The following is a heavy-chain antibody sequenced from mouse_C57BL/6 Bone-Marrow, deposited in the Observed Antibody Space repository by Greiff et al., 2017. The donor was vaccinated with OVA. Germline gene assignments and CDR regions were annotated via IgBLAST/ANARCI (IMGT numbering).Heavy chain of an antibody. D-gene: IGHD2-3*01. CDR2: IYPRSGNT. CDR3: ARREVYDALRDY. J-gene: IGHJ2*01. V-gene: IGHV1-81*01. CDR1: GYTFTSYG. Sequence: QVQLKQSGAELARPGASVKLSCKASGYTFTSYGISWVKQRTGQGLEWIGEIYPRSGNTNYNEKFKGKATLTADKSSSTAYMELRSLTSEDSAVYFCARREVYDALRDYWGQGTTLTVSS.